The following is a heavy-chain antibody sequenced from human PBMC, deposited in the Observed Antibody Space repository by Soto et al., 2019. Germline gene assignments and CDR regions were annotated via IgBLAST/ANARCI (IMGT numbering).Heavy chain of an antibody. V-gene: IGHV1-24*01. CDR1: GYTLTELS. J-gene: IGHJ6*01. CDR3: ARDRKEQWRVGPFYYYSGMDG. Sequence: ASVKVSCKVSGYTLTELSMHWVRQAPGKGLEWMGGFDPEDGETIYAQKFQGRVTMTEDTSTDTAYMELSSLRSEDTAVYYCARDRKEQWRVGPFYYYSGMDGLGQGTTRPVSS. D-gene: IGHD6-19*01. CDR2: FDPEDGET.